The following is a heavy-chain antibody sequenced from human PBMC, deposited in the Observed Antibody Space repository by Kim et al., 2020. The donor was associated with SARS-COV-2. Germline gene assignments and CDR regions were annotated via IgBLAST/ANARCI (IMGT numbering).Heavy chain of an antibody. Sequence: GESLKISCKGSGYSFISYWIGWVRQMPGKGLEWMGIIYPGDSDTRYSPSFQGQVTISADKSISTAYLQWSSLKASDTAMYYCASSIVNTNAGFDFWGQGTLVTVSS. CDR3: ASSIVNTNAGFDF. CDR1: GYSFISYW. D-gene: IGHD5-12*01. V-gene: IGHV5-51*01. CDR2: IYPGDSDT. J-gene: IGHJ4*02.